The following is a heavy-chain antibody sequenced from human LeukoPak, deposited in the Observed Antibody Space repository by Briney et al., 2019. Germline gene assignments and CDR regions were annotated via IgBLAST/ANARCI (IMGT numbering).Heavy chain of an antibody. V-gene: IGHV4-59*01. CDR3: ARGRFGNLYYNYYMDV. Sequence: SSETLSLTCTVSGGSISSYYWSWIRQPPGKGLEWIGYIYYSGSTNYNPSLKNRVTISADTPKNQFSLKLSSVIAADTAVYYCARGRFGNLYYNYYMDVWGKGTTFTVSS. J-gene: IGHJ6*03. D-gene: IGHD3-10*01. CDR1: GGSISSYY. CDR2: IYYSGST.